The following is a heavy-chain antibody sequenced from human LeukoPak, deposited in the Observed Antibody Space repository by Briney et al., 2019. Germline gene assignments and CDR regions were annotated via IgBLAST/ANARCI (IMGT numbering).Heavy chain of an antibody. V-gene: IGHV1-24*01. CDR3: ATGPWGWFDP. J-gene: IGHJ5*02. D-gene: IGHD3-16*01. CDR2: FDPEDVET. CDR1: GYTFTELS. Sequence: ASVKVSCKVSGYTFTELSMHWVRQSPGKGLEWMGGFDPEDVETIYAQKFQGRVTMTEDTSTDTAYMELSSLRSEDTAVYYCATGPWGWFDPWGQGTLVTVSS.